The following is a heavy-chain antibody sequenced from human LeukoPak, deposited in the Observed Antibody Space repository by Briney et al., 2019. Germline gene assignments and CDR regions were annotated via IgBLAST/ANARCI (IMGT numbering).Heavy chain of an antibody. D-gene: IGHD2-15*01. V-gene: IGHV3-21*01. CDR2: ISSSSSYI. CDR3: ARDSVVVAASFDY. Sequence: GGSLRLSCAASGFTVSSNYMNWVRQAPGKGLEWVSSISSSSSYIYYADSVKGRFTISRDNAKNSLYLQMNSLRAEDTAVYYCARDSVVVAASFDYWGQGTLVTVSS. J-gene: IGHJ4*02. CDR1: GFTVSSNY.